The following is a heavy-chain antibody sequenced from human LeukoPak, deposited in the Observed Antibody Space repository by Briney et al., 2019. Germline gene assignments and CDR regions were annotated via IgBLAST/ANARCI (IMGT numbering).Heavy chain of an antibody. CDR2: IYSGGST. CDR3: AKDWPYSSSND. CDR1: GFTVSSNY. D-gene: IGHD6-6*01. J-gene: IGHJ4*02. V-gene: IGHV3-53*05. Sequence: PGGSLRLSCAASGFTVSSNYMSWVRQAPGKGLEWVSVIYSGGSTYYADSVKGRFTISRDNSKNTLYLQMNSLRAEDTAVYYCAKDWPYSSSNDWGQGTLVTVSS.